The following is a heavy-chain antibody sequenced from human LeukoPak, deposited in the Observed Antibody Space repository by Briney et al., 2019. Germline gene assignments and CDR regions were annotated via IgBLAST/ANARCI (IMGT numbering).Heavy chain of an antibody. CDR1: GFAFSSYA. J-gene: IGHJ4*02. D-gene: IGHD3-3*01. CDR3: AKGGSELYYDFWSGYSKHFDY. V-gene: IGHV3-23*01. CDR2: ISGSGGST. Sequence: GGSLRLSCAASGFAFSSYAMSWVRQAPGKGLEWVSAISGSGGSTYYADSVKGRFTISRDNSKNTLYLQMNSLRAEDTAVYYCAKGGSELYYDFWSGYSKHFDYWGQGTLVTVSS.